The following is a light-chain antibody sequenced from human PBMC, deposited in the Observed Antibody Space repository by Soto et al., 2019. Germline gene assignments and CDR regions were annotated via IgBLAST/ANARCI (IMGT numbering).Light chain of an antibody. J-gene: IGLJ2*01. V-gene: IGLV3-1*01. CDR3: QSWDSSTVV. Sequence: SYELTQPPSVSVSPGQTARITCSGDKLGDKYGCWYQQKPGQSPILVIYQDFKRPSGIPERFSGSNSGNTATLTISGTQAMDEADYYCQSWDSSTVVFGGGTKLTVL. CDR1: KLGDKY. CDR2: QDF.